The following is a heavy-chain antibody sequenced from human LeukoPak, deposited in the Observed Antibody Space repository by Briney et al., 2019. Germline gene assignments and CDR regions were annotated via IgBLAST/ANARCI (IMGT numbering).Heavy chain of an antibody. CDR1: GFTFSSHA. CDR3: ARDRSRNYSCDY. V-gene: IGHV3-30-3*01. Sequence: GGSLRLSCAASGFTFSSHAMHWVRQAPGKGLEWVAFISSDGSIKYYADSVKGRFTISRDNSKNTLYLQMSSLRTEDTAVYYCARDRSRNYSCDYWGQGTPVSVSS. D-gene: IGHD2-2*01. J-gene: IGHJ4*02. CDR2: ISSDGSIK.